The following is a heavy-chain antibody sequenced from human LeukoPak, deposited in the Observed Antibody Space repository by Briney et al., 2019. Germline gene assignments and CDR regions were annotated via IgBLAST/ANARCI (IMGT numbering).Heavy chain of an antibody. CDR2: IYYSGST. CDR1: GGSISSYY. J-gene: IGHJ5*02. V-gene: IGHV4-59*01. Sequence: SETLSLTCTGSGGSISSYYWSWIRQPPGKGLEWIGYIYYSGSTNYNPSLKSRVTISVDTSKNQFSLKLSSVTAADTAVYYCARDHIDSAVGAWFDPWGQGTLVTVSS. D-gene: IGHD2-21*01. CDR3: ARDHIDSAVGAWFDP.